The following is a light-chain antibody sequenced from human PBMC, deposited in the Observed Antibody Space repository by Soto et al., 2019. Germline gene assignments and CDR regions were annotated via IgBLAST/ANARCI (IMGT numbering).Light chain of an antibody. CDR1: SSKNGAGYD. V-gene: IGLV1-40*01. J-gene: IGLJ1*01. Sequence: QSVLTQPPSVSGAPGQRVTISCTGSSSKNGAGYDVHWYQQLPGTAPKLLIYGNSNRPSGVPDRFSGSKSGTSASLAITGRQAEDEADYYCQSYDSSLSAFYVFGTGTKVTVL. CDR2: GNS. CDR3: QSYDSSLSAFYV.